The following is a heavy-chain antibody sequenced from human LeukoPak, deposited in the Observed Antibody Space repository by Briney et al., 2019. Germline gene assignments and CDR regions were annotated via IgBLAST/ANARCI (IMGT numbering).Heavy chain of an antibody. D-gene: IGHD1-26*01. V-gene: IGHV3-23*01. J-gene: IGHJ4*02. Sequence: GGSLRLSCAASGFTFSSYAMSWVRQAPGRGLEWVSAISGSGGSTYYADSVKGRFTISRDSSKNTLYLQMNSLRAEDTAVYYCAKVRLSGSYYFDYWGRGTLVTVSS. CDR1: GFTFSSYA. CDR3: AKVRLSGSYYFDY. CDR2: ISGSGGST.